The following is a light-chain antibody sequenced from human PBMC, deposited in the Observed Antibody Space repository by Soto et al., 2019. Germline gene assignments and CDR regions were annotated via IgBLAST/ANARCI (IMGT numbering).Light chain of an antibody. J-gene: IGKJ4*01. V-gene: IGKV3-15*01. Sequence: EIVMTQSPATLSVSPGERATLSCRASQSVIGNLAWYQQRPGQAPRRLIYGASTRATGIPARFSGSGSGTEFTLTISSLQSEDFAVYYCQQYNNWPPLTFGGGTKVEIK. CDR3: QQYNNWPPLT. CDR1: QSVIGN. CDR2: GAS.